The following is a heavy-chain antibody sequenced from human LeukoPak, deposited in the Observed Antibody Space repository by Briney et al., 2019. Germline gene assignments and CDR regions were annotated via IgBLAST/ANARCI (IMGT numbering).Heavy chain of an antibody. D-gene: IGHD3-10*01. CDR3: ARERSLWFGAPVDY. Sequence: PSGTLSLTCAVSGGSISSSNWWSWVRQPPGKGLEWIGEIYHSGSTNYNPSLKSRVTISVDTSKNQFSLKLSSVTAADTAVYYCARERSLWFGAPVDYWGQGTLVTVSS. V-gene: IGHV4-4*02. J-gene: IGHJ4*02. CDR2: IYHSGST. CDR1: GGSISSSNW.